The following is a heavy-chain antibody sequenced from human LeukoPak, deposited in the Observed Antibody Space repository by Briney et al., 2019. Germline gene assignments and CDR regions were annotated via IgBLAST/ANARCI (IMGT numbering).Heavy chain of an antibody. Sequence: GGSLRLSCAASGFSVSGNDMHWVRQIIGKGLEWVSAITIAGGTYYPDSVKGRFTISRDNSKNTLYLQMNSLRAEDTAVYYCANDGRQQLVPFDYWGQGTLVTVSS. CDR2: ITIAGGT. D-gene: IGHD6-13*01. V-gene: IGHV3-66*02. J-gene: IGHJ4*02. CDR1: GFSVSGND. CDR3: ANDGRQQLVPFDY.